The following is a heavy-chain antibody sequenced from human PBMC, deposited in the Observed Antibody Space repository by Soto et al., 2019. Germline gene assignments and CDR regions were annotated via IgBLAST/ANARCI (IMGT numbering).Heavy chain of an antibody. Sequence: LRLSCEASTFTLTYYWMHWVRQAPGKGLVWVSEINDDGSSTSYADSVKGRFTISRDNAKNTLYLQMNSLRAEDTAMYYCASLSAPTDYWGQGTLVTV. V-gene: IGHV3-74*01. J-gene: IGHJ4*02. CDR2: INDDGSST. CDR3: ASLSAPTDY. CDR1: TFTLTYYW. D-gene: IGHD3-3*01.